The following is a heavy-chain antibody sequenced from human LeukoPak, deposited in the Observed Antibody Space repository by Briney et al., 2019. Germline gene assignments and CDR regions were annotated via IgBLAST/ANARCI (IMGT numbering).Heavy chain of an antibody. CDR2: IYTSGST. D-gene: IGHD3-22*01. J-gene: IGHJ4*02. V-gene: IGHV4-61*02. Sequence: SETLSLTCTVSGGSISSGSYYWSWIRQPAGKGLEWIGRIYTSGSTNYNPSLKSRVTMSVDTSKNQFSLKLSSVTAADTAVYYCARASRDSHFDYWGQGTLVTVSS. CDR3: ARASRDSHFDY. CDR1: GGSISSGSYY.